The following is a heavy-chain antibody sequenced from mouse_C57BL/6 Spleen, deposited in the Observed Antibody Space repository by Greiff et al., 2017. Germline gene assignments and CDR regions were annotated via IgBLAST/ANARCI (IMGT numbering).Heavy chain of an antibody. CDR2: IDPETGGP. CDR3: TRGVLRYFDV. Sequence: QVQLQQSGAELVRPGASVTLSCKASGYKITDYEMHWVKQTPVHGLAWIGAIDPETGGPAYNQKFKGKAILTADKSSSTAYMELRSLTSEDSAVYYCTRGVLRYFDVWGTGTTVTVSS. D-gene: IGHD1-1*01. CDR1: GYKITDYE. J-gene: IGHJ1*03. V-gene: IGHV1-15*01.